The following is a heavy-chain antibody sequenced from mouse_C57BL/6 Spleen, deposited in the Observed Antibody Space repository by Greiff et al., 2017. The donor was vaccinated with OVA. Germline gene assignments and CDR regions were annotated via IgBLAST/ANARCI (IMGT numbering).Heavy chain of an antibody. J-gene: IGHJ1*03. CDR1: GFTFSDYY. CDR3: AREGDSNWYFDV. V-gene: IGHV5-16*01. D-gene: IGHD2-5*01. CDR2: INYDGSST. Sequence: EVQVVESEGGLVQPGSSMKLSCTASGFTFSDYYMAWVRQVPEKGLEWVANINYDGSSTYYLDSLKSRFIISRDNAKNILYLQMSSLKSEDTATYYCAREGDSNWYFDVWGTGTTVTVSS.